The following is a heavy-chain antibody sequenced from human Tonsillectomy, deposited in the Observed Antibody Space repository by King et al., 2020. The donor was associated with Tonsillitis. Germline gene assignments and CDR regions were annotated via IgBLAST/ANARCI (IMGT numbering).Heavy chain of an antibody. CDR2: ISGSGGST. Sequence: VQLVESGGGLVQPGGSLRLSCAASGFTFSSYAMSWVRQAPGKGLEWVSAISGSGGSTYYADSVKGRFTISRDTSKNTLYLQMNSLRAEDTAVYYCVYSYSKMYYYYIMVVWGKGTTVTVSS. CDR3: VYSYSKMYYYYIMVV. D-gene: IGHD4-11*01. CDR1: GFTFSSYA. V-gene: IGHV3-23*04. J-gene: IGHJ6*03.